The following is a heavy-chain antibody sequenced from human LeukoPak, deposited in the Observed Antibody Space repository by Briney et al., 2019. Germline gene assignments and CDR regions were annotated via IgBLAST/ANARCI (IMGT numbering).Heavy chain of an antibody. V-gene: IGHV1-3*01. CDR1: GYTFTSYA. Sequence: ASVKVSCKASGYTFTSYAMHWVRQAPGQRLEWMGWINAGNGNTKYSQKFQGRVTITRDTSASTAYMELSSLRSEDTAVYYCASSYNWNAAVYYHYGMDVWGQGTTVTVSS. CDR2: INAGNGNT. D-gene: IGHD1-20*01. J-gene: IGHJ6*02. CDR3: ASSYNWNAAVYYHYGMDV.